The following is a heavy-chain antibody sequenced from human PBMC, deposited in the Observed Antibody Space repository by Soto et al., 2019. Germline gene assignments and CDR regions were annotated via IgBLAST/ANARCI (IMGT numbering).Heavy chain of an antibody. D-gene: IGHD1-26*01. CDR2: IDWNSGST. V-gene: IGHV3-9*01. CDR3: VKGRGSYFVYFGLDV. CDR1: GFRFEDYA. Sequence: PGGSLRLSCVGSGFRFEDYAMHWVRQAPGKGLEWVSSIDWNSGSTAYADSVKGRFTIFRDNARNSLDLQMNSLRAEDTALYYCVKGRGSYFVYFGLDVWGQGTTVTVSS. J-gene: IGHJ6*02.